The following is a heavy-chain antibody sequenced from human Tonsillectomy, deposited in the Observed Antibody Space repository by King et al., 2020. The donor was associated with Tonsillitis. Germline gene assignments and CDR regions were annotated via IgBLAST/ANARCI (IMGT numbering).Heavy chain of an antibody. CDR1: GFSFSDYW. J-gene: IGHJ4*02. Sequence: VQLVESGGGLVQPGGSLRLSCAASGFSFSDYWMHWVRQAPGKGLVWVSRINPDGSSTNYADSVKGRFTISRDNAKNTLYLQMNSLRAEDTAVYYCARSFHADYWGQGILVTVS. CDR2: INPDGSST. V-gene: IGHV3-74*01. CDR3: ARSFHADY.